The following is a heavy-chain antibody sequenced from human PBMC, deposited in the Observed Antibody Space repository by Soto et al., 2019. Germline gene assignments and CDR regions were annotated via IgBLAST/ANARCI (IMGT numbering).Heavy chain of an antibody. V-gene: IGHV4-30-4*01. Sequence: PSETLSLTCTVSGGSISSGDYYWSWIRQPPGKGLEWIGYIYYSGSTYYNPSLKSRVTMSVDTSKNQFSLKLSSVTAADTAVYYCARLSVVTDNIGPLFDYWGQGTLVTVSS. CDR3: ARLSVVTDNIGPLFDY. J-gene: IGHJ4*02. D-gene: IGHD2-21*02. CDR2: IYYSGST. CDR1: GGSISSGDYY.